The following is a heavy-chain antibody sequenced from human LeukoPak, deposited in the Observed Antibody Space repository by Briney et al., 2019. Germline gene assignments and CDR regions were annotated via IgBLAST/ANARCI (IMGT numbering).Heavy chain of an antibody. CDR2: IIPILGIA. CDR1: GGTFSSYA. CDR3: ARTYTAMVFGGNYYFDY. D-gene: IGHD5-18*01. Sequence: SVKVSCKASGGTFSSYAISWVRQAPGQGLEWMGRIIPILGIANYAQKFQGRVTITADKSTSTAYTELSSLRSEDTAVYYCARTYTAMVFGGNYYFDYWGQGTLVTVSS. V-gene: IGHV1-69*04. J-gene: IGHJ4*02.